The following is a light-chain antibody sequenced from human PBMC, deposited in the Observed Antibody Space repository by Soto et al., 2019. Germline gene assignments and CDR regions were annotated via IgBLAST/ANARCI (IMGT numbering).Light chain of an antibody. CDR3: QQRNDWRRGT. V-gene: IGKV1-5*01. CDR1: QSISRW. J-gene: IGKJ5*01. Sequence: DIQMTQSPSTLSASVGDRVTITCRASQSISRWLAWHQQKPGKAPKLLIYAASTLQSGVPSRFSGSGSGTDFTLTISSLQPEDFAVYYCQQRNDWRRGTFGQGTRLEIK. CDR2: AAS.